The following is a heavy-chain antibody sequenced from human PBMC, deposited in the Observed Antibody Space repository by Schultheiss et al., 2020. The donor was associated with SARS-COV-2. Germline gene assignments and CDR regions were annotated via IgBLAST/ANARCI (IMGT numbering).Heavy chain of an antibody. V-gene: IGHV3-30*04. J-gene: IGHJ6*02. D-gene: IGHD6-6*01. Sequence: GESLKISCTASGFTFGDYAMSWVRQAPGKGLEWVAVISYDGSNKYYADSVKGRFTISRDNSKNTLYLQMNSLRAEDTAVYYCAKARRPGSSSSSGYYYYYYGMDVWGQGTTVTVSS. CDR3: AKARRPGSSSSSGYYYYYYGMDV. CDR1: GFTFGDYA. CDR2: ISYDGSNK.